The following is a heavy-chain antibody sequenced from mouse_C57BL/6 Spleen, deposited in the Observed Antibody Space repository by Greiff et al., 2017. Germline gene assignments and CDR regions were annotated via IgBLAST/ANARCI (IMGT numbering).Heavy chain of an antibody. CDR1: GYAFSSSW. J-gene: IGHJ3*01. CDR2: IYPGDGDT. V-gene: IGHV1-82*01. CDR3: ARYGTVVAPAY. Sequence: QVQLKQSGPELVKPGASVKISCKASGYAFSSSWMNWVKQRPGKGLEWIGRIYPGDGDTNYNGKFKGKDTLTADKSSSTAYMQLSSLTSEDSAVYFCARYGTVVAPAYWGQGTLVTVSA. D-gene: IGHD1-1*01.